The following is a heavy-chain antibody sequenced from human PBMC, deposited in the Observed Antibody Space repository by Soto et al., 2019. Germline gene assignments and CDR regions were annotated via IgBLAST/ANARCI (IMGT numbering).Heavy chain of an antibody. J-gene: IGHJ4*02. CDR1: GFTFSSYW. CDR2: INTDGSST. D-gene: IGHD3-10*01. CDR3: AKREGATYGSFH. Sequence: EVQLVESGGRLVQPGGSLRLSCAASGFTFSSYWIHWVRQAPGKGLVWVSRINTDGSSTDYADSVKGRFTISRDNARNTLYLQMNSLSAEDTAVYYCAKREGATYGSFHWGQGTLVTVSS. V-gene: IGHV3-74*01.